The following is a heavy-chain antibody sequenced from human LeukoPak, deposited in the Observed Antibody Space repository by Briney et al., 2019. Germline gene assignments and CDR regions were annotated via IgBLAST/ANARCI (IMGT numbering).Heavy chain of an antibody. CDR1: GGSISSYY. J-gene: IGHJ6*03. CDR3: ARGVVRQLVLYYYYMDV. D-gene: IGHD6-6*01. Sequence: SETLSLTCTVSGGSISSYYWSWIRQPPGEGLEWIGYIYYSGSTNYNPSLKSRVTISVDTSKNQFSLKLSSVTAADTAVYYCARGVVRQLVLYYYYMDVWGKGTTVTVSS. CDR2: IYYSGST. V-gene: IGHV4-59*01.